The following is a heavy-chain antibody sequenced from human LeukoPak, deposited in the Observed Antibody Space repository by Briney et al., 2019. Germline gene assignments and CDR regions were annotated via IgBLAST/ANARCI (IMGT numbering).Heavy chain of an antibody. CDR3: ARGLVGATYYYYYYMDV. CDR1: GYTFTSYD. CDR2: MNPNSGNT. V-gene: IGHV1-8*03. D-gene: IGHD1-26*01. J-gene: IGHJ6*03. Sequence: ASAKVSCKASGYTFTSYDINWVRQATAQGLEWMGWMNPNSGNTGYAQKFQGRVTITRNTSISTAYMELSSLRSEDTAVYYCARGLVGATYYYYYYMDVWGKGTTVTVSS.